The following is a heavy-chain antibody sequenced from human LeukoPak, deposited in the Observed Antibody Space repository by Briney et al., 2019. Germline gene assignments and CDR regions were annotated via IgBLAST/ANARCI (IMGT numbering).Heavy chain of an antibody. CDR3: ATRSSTYYYDSSGYRPDY. D-gene: IGHD3-22*01. Sequence: PGGSLRLSCAASGFTFSNYAMSWVRQAPGKGLEWVSAISGSGGRTYYGESVKGRFTISRDNSKNTLYLQMNSLRAEDTAVYYCATRSSTYYYDSSGYRPDYWGQGTLVTVSS. CDR1: GFTFSNYA. V-gene: IGHV3-23*01. J-gene: IGHJ4*02. CDR2: ISGSGGRT.